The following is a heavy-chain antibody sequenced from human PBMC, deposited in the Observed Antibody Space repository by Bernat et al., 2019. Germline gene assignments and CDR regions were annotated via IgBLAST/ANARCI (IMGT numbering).Heavy chain of an antibody. Sequence: GAALVKPTQTLTLTCTFSGFSLSTSGMCVSWIRQPPGKALEWLARIDWDDDKYYSTSLKTRLTISKDTSKNQVVLTMTNMDPVDTTTYYCARLIAAAGTCYFDYWGQGTLVTVSS. CDR3: ARLIAAAGTCYFDY. V-gene: IGHV2-70*11. J-gene: IGHJ4*02. CDR1: GFSLSTSGMC. CDR2: IDWDDDK. D-gene: IGHD6-13*01.